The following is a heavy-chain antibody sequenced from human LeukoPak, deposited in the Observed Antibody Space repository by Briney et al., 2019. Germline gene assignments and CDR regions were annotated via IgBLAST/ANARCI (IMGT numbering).Heavy chain of an antibody. CDR1: GGSFSGYY. V-gene: IGHV4-34*01. CDR2: INHSGST. Sequence: SETLSLTCAVYGGSFSGYYWSWIRQPPGKGLEWIGEINHSGSTNYNPSLKSRVTISVDTSKNQFSLKLSSVTAADTAVYYCARHPYCSGGSCYSFSNWFDPWGQGTLVTVSS. D-gene: IGHD2-15*01. J-gene: IGHJ5*02. CDR3: ARHPYCSGGSCYSFSNWFDP.